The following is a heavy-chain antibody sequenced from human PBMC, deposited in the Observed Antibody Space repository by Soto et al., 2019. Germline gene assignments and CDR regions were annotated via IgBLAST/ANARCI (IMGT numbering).Heavy chain of an antibody. Sequence: QVQLVQSGAEVKKPGASVKVSCKASGYTFTSYDINWVRQATGQGLEWMGWMNPNSGNTGYAQKFQGRVTMTRNTSISTAYRELSSLRSEDTAVYYCARGLREQWLPDFDYWGQGTLVTVSS. J-gene: IGHJ4*02. D-gene: IGHD6-19*01. CDR3: ARGLREQWLPDFDY. CDR2: MNPNSGNT. CDR1: GYTFTSYD. V-gene: IGHV1-8*01.